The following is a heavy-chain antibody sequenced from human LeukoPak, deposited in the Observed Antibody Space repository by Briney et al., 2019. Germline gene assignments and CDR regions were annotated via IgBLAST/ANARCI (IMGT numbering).Heavy chain of an antibody. Sequence: GGSLRLSCAASGLTFTDFWMNWVRLAPGRGLEWLANIKPDGNERYYVDSVKGRFAISRDNAKNEVYLEMNSLRAEDTGVYYCSGRDSSRSPRAYWGQGTLVSVSS. J-gene: IGHJ4*02. CDR1: GLTFTDFW. D-gene: IGHD2-2*01. CDR3: SGRDSSRSPRAY. CDR2: IKPDGNER. V-gene: IGHV3-7*01.